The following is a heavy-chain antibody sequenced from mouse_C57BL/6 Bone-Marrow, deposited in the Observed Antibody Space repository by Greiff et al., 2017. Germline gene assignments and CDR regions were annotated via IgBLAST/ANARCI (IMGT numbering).Heavy chain of an antibody. CDR3: AISCYSYVIHWYFDV. Sequence: VQLQQSGPELVKPGASVKIPCKASGYTFTEYNMDWVKQSHGKSLAWIGDINPNNGGTNYNQKFQGKATLHVDKSSSTAYLEIRSLTTRDTAAYYCAISCYSYVIHWYFDVWGTVTTVTVSS. D-gene: IGHD1-1*01. CDR1: GYTFTEYN. J-gene: IGHJ1*03. CDR2: INPNNGGT. V-gene: IGHV1-18*01.